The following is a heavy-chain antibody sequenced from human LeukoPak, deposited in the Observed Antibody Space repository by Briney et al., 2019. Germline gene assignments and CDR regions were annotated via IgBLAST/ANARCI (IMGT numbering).Heavy chain of an antibody. CDR3: AASGWQDFDY. D-gene: IGHD2-15*01. J-gene: IGHJ4*02. CDR2: ISSSSSYT. V-gene: IGHV3-21*01. Sequence: PGGSLRLSRAASGFTFSSYSMNWVRQAPGKGLEWVSSISSSSSYTYYADSVKGRFTISRDNAKNSLYLQMNSLRAEDTAVYYCAASGWQDFDYWGQGTLVTVSS. CDR1: GFTFSSYS.